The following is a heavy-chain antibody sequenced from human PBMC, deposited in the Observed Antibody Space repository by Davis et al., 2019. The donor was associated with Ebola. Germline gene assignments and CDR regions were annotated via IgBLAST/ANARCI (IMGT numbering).Heavy chain of an antibody. CDR1: GFTFSSYG. J-gene: IGHJ4*02. CDR3: AKGGPVAGPLDY. CDR2: ISYDGSNK. D-gene: IGHD6-19*01. V-gene: IGHV3-30*18. Sequence: PGGSLRLSCAASGFTFSSYGMHWVRQAPGKGLEWVAVISYDGSNKYYADSVKGRFTISRDNSKNTLYLQMNSLRAEDTAVYYCAKGGPVAGPLDYWGQGTLVTVSS.